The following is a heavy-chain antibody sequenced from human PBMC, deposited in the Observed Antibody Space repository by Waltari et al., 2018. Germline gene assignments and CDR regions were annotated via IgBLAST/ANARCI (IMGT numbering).Heavy chain of an antibody. CDR3: ARRGINSGSHEMPGVD. Sequence: QVQLVESGGGVVQTGMSLRLSCAASGFIFSGYGMHWVRQAPDKGLEWVESKSNDGINKFYAEAVKCRFTISRDNSKKTVYMQMNSLRHEDTAVYYCARRGINSGSHEMPGVDWGQGTLVTVSS. J-gene: IGHJ4*02. CDR1: GFIFSGYG. D-gene: IGHD1-26*01. V-gene: IGHV3-30-3*01. CDR2: KSNDGINK.